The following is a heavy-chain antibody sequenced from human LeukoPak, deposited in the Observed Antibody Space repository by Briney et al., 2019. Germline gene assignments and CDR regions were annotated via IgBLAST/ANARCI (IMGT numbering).Heavy chain of an antibody. V-gene: IGHV3-23*01. D-gene: IGHD1-26*01. Sequence: GRSLRLSCAASGFTFSSYAMSWVRQAPGKGLEWVSTIGGGGEYTYYADSVKGRFIISRDNSKNTFYLQMNSLRAEDTAVYYCAKVLSGSQDYWGQGTLVTVFS. CDR1: GFTFSSYA. CDR2: IGGGGEYT. CDR3: AKVLSGSQDY. J-gene: IGHJ4*02.